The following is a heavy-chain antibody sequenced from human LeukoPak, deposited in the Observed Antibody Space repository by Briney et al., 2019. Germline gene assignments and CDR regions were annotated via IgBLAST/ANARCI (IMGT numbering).Heavy chain of an antibody. CDR2: IYTSGST. J-gene: IGHJ6*03. CDR3: ARGDYYYYYMDV. V-gene: IGHV4-61*02. CDR1: GGSISSGSYY. Sequence: SETLSLTCNVSGGSISSGSYYWSWIRQPAGKGLEWIGRIYTSGSTNYNPSLESRVTMSVDTSKNHFSLKLTSVTAADTAVYFCARGDYYYYYMDVWGKGTPVTVSS. D-gene: IGHD2-21*01.